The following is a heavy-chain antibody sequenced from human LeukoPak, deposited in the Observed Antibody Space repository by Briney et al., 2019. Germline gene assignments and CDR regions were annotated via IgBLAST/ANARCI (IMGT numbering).Heavy chain of an antibody. D-gene: IGHD6-25*01. V-gene: IGHV4-31*03. CDR3: ARDTSAAGNIDS. CDR2: IYYSGRI. J-gene: IGHJ4*02. CDR1: GDSIRSETYF. Sequence: SQTLSLTCTVSGDSIRSETYFWPWIRQHPGKGLEWIGYIYYSGRIYYNPSLKSRVTISLDTSKSQFSLKLDSVTAADTAVYFCARDTSAAGNIDSWGQGTLVTVSS.